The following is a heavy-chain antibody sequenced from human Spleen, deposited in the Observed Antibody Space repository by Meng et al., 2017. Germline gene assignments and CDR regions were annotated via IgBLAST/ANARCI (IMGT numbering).Heavy chain of an antibody. CDR1: GGSISSDNYS. D-gene: IGHD6-19*01. Sequence: QPQLQESGSGLVKPSETLSLTCAVSGGSISSDNYSWSWIRQPPGKGLEWIGIIYHRGSTNYNPSLKSRVTISVDRSKNQFSLEVTSVTAADTAVYYCVRSSGWVRTGFDPWGQGTLVTVSS. CDR3: VRSSGWVRTGFDP. V-gene: IGHV4-30-2*01. CDR2: IYHRGST. J-gene: IGHJ5*02.